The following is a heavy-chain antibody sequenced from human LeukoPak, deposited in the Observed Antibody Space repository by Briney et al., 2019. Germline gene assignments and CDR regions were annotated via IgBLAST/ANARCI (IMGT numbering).Heavy chain of an antibody. CDR3: ARDQFLYDFWSGTPRGAFDI. V-gene: IGHV3-30-3*01. Sequence: GGSLRLSCSASGFTFSNAWMSWVRQAPGKGLEWVAVISYDGSNKYYADSVKGRFTISRDNSKNTLYLQMNSLRAEDTAVYYCARDQFLYDFWSGTPRGAFDIWGQGTMVTVSS. CDR1: GFTFSNAW. J-gene: IGHJ3*02. D-gene: IGHD3-3*01. CDR2: ISYDGSNK.